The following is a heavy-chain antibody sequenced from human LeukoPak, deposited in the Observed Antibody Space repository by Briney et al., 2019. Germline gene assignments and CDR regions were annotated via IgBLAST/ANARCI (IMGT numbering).Heavy chain of an antibody. CDR2: IYYSGST. CDR1: GGSISSYY. J-gene: IGHJ6*02. Sequence: SETLSLTCTVSGGSISSYYWSWIRQPPGKGLEWIGYIYYSGSTDYNPSLKSRVPISVDTSKNQFSLKLSSVTAADTAVYYCARHRGYSYGTGYYGMDVWGQGTTVTVSS. CDR3: ARHRGYSYGTGYYGMDV. V-gene: IGHV4-59*08. D-gene: IGHD5-18*01.